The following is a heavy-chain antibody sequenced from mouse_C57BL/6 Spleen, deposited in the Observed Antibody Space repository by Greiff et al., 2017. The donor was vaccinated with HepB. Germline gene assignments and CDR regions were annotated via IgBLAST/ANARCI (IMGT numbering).Heavy chain of an antibody. Sequence: VQLQQSGAELVMPGASVKLSCKASGYTFTSYWMHWVKQRPGQGLEWIGEIDPSDSYTNYNQKFKGKSTLTVDKSSSTAYMQLSSLTSEDSAVYYCATYYYGSPYYFDYWGQGTTLTVSS. D-gene: IGHD1-1*01. CDR2: IDPSDSYT. CDR1: GYTFTSYW. V-gene: IGHV1-69*01. J-gene: IGHJ2*01. CDR3: ATYYYGSPYYFDY.